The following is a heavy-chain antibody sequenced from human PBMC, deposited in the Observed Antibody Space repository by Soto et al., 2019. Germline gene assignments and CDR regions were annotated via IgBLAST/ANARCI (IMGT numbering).Heavy chain of an antibody. CDR2: ISGSGGST. Sequence: PGGSLRLSCAASGFTFSSYAMSWVRQAPGKGLEWVSAISGSGGSTYYADSVKGRFTISRDNSKNTLYLQMNSLRAGDTAVYYCAKMLPFSGSYSTQCDYWGQETWSPSPQ. CDR1: GFTFSSYA. J-gene: IGHJ4*01. V-gene: IGHV3-23*01. D-gene: IGHD1-26*01. CDR3: AKMLPFSGSYSTQCDY.